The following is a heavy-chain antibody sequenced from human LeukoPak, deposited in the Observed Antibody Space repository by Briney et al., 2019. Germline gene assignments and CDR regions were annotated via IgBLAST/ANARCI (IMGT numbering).Heavy chain of an antibody. J-gene: IGHJ4*02. Sequence: ASVKVSCKASGYTFTGYYMRWVRQAPGQGLEWMGRINPNSGGTNYAQKFQGRVTMTRDTSISTAYMELSRLRSDDTAVYYCARGGRYYDSSGYSGSIDYWGQGTLVTVSS. D-gene: IGHD3-22*01. CDR3: ARGGRYYDSSGYSGSIDY. V-gene: IGHV1-2*06. CDR2: INPNSGGT. CDR1: GYTFTGYY.